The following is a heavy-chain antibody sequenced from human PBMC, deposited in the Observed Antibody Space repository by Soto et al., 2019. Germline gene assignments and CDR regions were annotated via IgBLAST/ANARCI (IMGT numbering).Heavy chain of an antibody. CDR3: ASDARGVFLHY. CDR1: GYTFTSYG. CDR2: ISAYNGNT. V-gene: IGHV1-18*01. Sequence: QVQLVQSGAEVKKPGASVKVSCKASGYTFTSYGISWVRQAPGQGLEWMGWISAYNGNTNYAQKLQGRVTMTRDTSASTAYMGLRSLTSADTAVYYCASDARGVFLHYWGQGTLVTVSS. J-gene: IGHJ4*02. D-gene: IGHD3-16*01.